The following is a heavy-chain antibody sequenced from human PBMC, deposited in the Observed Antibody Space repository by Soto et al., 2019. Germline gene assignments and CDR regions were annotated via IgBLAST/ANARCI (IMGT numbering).Heavy chain of an antibody. Sequence: QVHLVQSGAEVKKPGSSVKVSCKASGGTFSSNPISWVRQAPGQGLEWMGGVAPIFHSINYAQKFQGRVTSTADKSTNTAYMELRSLRSEDTAVYYCASPAAARYYFQYWGQGTLVTVSS. CDR3: ASPAAARYYFQY. J-gene: IGHJ4*02. D-gene: IGHD6-6*01. CDR1: GGTFSSNP. CDR2: VAPIFHSI. V-gene: IGHV1-69*06.